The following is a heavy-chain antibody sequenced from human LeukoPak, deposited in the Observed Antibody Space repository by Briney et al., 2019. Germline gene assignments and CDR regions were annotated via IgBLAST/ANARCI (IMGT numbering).Heavy chain of an antibody. J-gene: IGHJ4*02. CDR1: GYTFTSYD. CDR3: ARDPTPREEYYDSSGYNDY. Sequence: ASVKVSCKASGYTFTSYDINWVRQATGQGLEWMGWMNPNSGNTGYAQKFQGRVTITADKSTSTAYMELSSLRSEDTAVYYCARDPTPREEYYDSSGYNDYWGQGTLVTVSS. V-gene: IGHV1-8*01. D-gene: IGHD3-22*01. CDR2: MNPNSGNT.